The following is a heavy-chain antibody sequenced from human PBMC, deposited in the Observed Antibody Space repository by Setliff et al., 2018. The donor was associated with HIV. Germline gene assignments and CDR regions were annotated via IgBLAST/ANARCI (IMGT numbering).Heavy chain of an antibody. CDR2: IGSRTYGGTT. V-gene: IGHV3-49*04. D-gene: IGHD6-13*01. J-gene: IGHJ5*02. Sequence: GGSLRLSCTTSGFTFGDHGGSWVRQAPGKGLEWVGFIGSRTYGGTTDYAAPVKGRFTISRDDSKNTLYLQMNSLKTEDTAVYSCQYSSSWYERNWFDPWGQGTLVTVSS. CDR1: GFTFGDHG. CDR3: QYSSSWYERNWFDP.